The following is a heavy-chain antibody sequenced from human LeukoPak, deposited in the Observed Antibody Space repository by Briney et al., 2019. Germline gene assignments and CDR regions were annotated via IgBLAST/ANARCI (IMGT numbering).Heavy chain of an antibody. V-gene: IGHV4-39*01. CDR2: IYYSGST. D-gene: IGHD2-2*02. CDR1: GGSISSSSYY. Sequence: SETLSLTCTVSGGSISSSSYYWGWIRQPPGKGLEWIGSIYYSGSTYYNPSLKSRVTISVDTSKNQFSLKLSSVTAADTAVYYCARQSPYCSSTSCYTRGRKAYLDYFDYWGQGTLVTVSS. CDR3: ARQSPYCSSTSCYTRGRKAYLDYFDY. J-gene: IGHJ4*02.